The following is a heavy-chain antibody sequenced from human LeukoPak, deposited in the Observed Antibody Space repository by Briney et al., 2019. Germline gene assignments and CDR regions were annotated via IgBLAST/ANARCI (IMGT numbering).Heavy chain of an antibody. J-gene: IGHJ4*02. CDR2: ISAYNGNT. Sequence: ASVKVSCKASGYTFTSYGISWVRQAPGQGLEWMGWISAYNGNTNYAQKFQGRVTMTTDTSTSTAYMELRSLRSDDTAVYYCARVHDPNYDSSGLGYWGQGTLVTVSS. D-gene: IGHD3-22*01. V-gene: IGHV1-18*01. CDR3: ARVHDPNYDSSGLGY. CDR1: GYTFTSYG.